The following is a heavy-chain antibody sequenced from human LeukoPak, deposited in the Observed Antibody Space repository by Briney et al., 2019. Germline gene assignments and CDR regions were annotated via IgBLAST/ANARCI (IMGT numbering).Heavy chain of an antibody. CDR1: GFTFSSYA. CDR2: ISCSGGST. J-gene: IGHJ4*02. Sequence: GGSLRLSCAASGFTFSSYAMSWVRQAPGKGLEWVSAISCSGGSTCYADSVKGRFTISRDNSKNKLYLQLKSLRAEDTAVYYCVKDQTARGYFDYWGQGTLVTVSS. D-gene: IGHD3-10*01. CDR3: VKDQTARGYFDY. V-gene: IGHV3-23*01.